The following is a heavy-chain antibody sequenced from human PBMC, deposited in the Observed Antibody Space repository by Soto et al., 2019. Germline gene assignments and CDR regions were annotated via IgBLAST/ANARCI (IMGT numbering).Heavy chain of an antibody. Sequence: ASVNVSCKTSGYTFSGYYMHWMRQAPGQGLEWMGWINPNTSGTIYAQKFQGRVAMTRDTSISTAYMQLSGLRSDDTAVYYCARDRDPTCYDYWGPGTLGTVSP. CDR1: GYTFSGYY. CDR2: INPNTSGT. J-gene: IGHJ4*02. D-gene: IGHD2-8*01. CDR3: ARDRDPTCYDY. V-gene: IGHV1-2*02.